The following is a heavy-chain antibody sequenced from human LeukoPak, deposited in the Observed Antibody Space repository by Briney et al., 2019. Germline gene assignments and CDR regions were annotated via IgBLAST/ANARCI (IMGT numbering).Heavy chain of an antibody. Sequence: SETLSLTCAVYGGSFSGYYWSWIRQPPGKGLEWIGEINHSGSTNYNPSLKSRVTISVDTSKNQFSLKLSSVTAADTAVYYCARGAVRGVIIYYNWFDPWGQGTLVTVS. CDR3: ARGAVRGVIIYYNWFDP. J-gene: IGHJ5*02. CDR1: GGSFSGYY. CDR2: INHSGST. D-gene: IGHD3-10*01. V-gene: IGHV4-34*01.